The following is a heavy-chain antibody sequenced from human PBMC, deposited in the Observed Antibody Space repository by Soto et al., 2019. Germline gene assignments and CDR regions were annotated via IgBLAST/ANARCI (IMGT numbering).Heavy chain of an antibody. CDR3: ARGRGYSGYDPEIRMTTVTTALDY. D-gene: IGHD5-12*01. CDR2: INAGNGNT. CDR1: GYTFTSYA. J-gene: IGHJ4*02. Sequence: GASVKVSCKASGYTFTSYAMHWVRQAPGQRLEWMGWINAGNGNTEYSQKFQGRVTITRDTSASTAYMELSSLRSEDTAVYYCARGRGYSGYDPEIRMTTVTTALDYWGQGTLVTVSS. V-gene: IGHV1-3*01.